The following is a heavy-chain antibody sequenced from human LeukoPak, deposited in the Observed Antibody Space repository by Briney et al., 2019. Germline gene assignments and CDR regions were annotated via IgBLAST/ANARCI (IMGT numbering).Heavy chain of an antibody. CDR2: SHQTGST. CDR3: ATNGYYCIDV. J-gene: IGHJ6*03. CDR1: GFTFSNAW. V-gene: IGHV4-4*02. Sequence: GSLRLSCAASGFTFSNAWMSWVRQAPGKGLEWIGESHQTGSTNYNPSLKSRVTISVDKSKNQFSLDFNSVTAADTAIYYCATNGYYCIDVWGKGTTVTVSS. D-gene: IGHD2-8*01.